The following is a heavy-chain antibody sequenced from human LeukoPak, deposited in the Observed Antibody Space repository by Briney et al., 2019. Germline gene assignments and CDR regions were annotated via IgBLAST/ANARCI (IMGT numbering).Heavy chain of an antibody. CDR3: ARHPDKEGV. J-gene: IGHJ4*02. V-gene: IGHV4-4*09. CDR1: GGSISSYY. Sequence: SETLSLTCTVSGGSISSYYWSWIRQPPGKGLEWIGYIYTSGSINYNPSLKSRVTISVDTSKNQFSLKLSSVTAADTAVYYCARHPDKEGVWGQGTLVTVSS. CDR2: IYTSGSI.